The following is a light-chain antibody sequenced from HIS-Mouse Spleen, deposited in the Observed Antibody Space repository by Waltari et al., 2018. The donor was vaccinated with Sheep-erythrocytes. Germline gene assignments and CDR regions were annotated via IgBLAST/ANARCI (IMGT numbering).Light chain of an antibody. CDR1: SSNIGNNY. J-gene: IGLJ2*01. CDR2: DSN. V-gene: IGLV1-51*01. CDR3: GTWDSSLSAGV. Sequence: QSVLTQPPSVSAAPGQKVTISCSGSSSNIGNNYVSWYQQLPGTAPKLLIYDSNKRPSVIPDRFSGSKSGTSATLGITGRQTGDEADYYCGTWDSSLSAGVFGGGTKLTVL.